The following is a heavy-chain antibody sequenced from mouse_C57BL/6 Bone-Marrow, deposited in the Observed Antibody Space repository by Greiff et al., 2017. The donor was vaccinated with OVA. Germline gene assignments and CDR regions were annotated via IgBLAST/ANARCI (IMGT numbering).Heavy chain of an antibody. D-gene: IGHD1-1*01. CDR3: AREGVYYYGSSSWFAY. V-gene: IGHV1-50*01. Sequence: QVQLQQPGAELVKPGASVKLSCKASGYTFTSYWMQWVKQRPGQGLEWIGEIAPSDSYTNYNQKFKGKATLTVDTSSSTAYMQLSSLTSEDSAVYYGAREGVYYYGSSSWFAYWGQGTLVTVSA. CDR1: GYTFTSYW. J-gene: IGHJ3*01. CDR2: IAPSDSYT.